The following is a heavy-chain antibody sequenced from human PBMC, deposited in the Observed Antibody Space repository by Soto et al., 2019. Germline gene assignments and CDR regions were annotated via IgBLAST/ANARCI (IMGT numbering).Heavy chain of an antibody. CDR1: GFTFSSYS. Sequence: PGGALKPSCAPPGFTFSSYSMSWVRPAPGKGLEWVSGISGSGGSTYYADSVKGRFTISRDNSKNTLYLQMNSLRAEDTAVYYCAKPGYSSSWYRNFDYWGQGALVTVSS. V-gene: IGHV3-23*01. CDR2: ISGSGGST. J-gene: IGHJ4*02. CDR3: AKPGYSSSWYRNFDY. D-gene: IGHD6-13*01.